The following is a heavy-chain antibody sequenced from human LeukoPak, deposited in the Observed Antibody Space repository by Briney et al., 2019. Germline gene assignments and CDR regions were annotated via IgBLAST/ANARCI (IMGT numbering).Heavy chain of an antibody. J-gene: IGHJ1*01. Sequence: GGSLRLSCAASGFTFSTYAMSWVRQAPGKGLEWVGRIKSKTDGGTTDYAAPVKGRFAISRDDSKNTLYLQMNSLKTEDTAVYYCTTDLPCVWGSYLRSEYFQHWGQGTLVTVSS. D-gene: IGHD3-16*02. V-gene: IGHV3-15*01. CDR3: TTDLPCVWGSYLRSEYFQH. CDR2: IKSKTDGGTT. CDR1: GFTFSTYA.